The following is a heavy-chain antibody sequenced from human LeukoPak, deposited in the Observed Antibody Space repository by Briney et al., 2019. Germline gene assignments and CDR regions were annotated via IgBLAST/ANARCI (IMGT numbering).Heavy chain of an antibody. CDR3: ARGGAVAGKFTNWFDP. J-gene: IGHJ5*02. V-gene: IGHV4-31*03. D-gene: IGHD6-19*01. CDR2: IYYSGST. Sequence: SETLSLTCTVSGGSISSGGYYWSWLRQHPGKGLEWLGYIYYSGSTYYNPSLKSRVTISVDTSKNQFSLKLSSVTAADTAVYYCARGGAVAGKFTNWFDPWGQGTLVTVSS. CDR1: GGSISSGGYY.